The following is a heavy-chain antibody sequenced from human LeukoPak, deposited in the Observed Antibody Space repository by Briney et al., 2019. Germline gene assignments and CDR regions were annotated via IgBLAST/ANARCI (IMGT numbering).Heavy chain of an antibody. Sequence: GGSLRLSCAASGFTFTTYAMTWVRQAPRKGLEWVSSITGSGDSTYYADSVKGRFTISRDNSKNTLYLQMNSLRAEDTALYHCARDGGSYLQPTDYWGQGTLVTVSS. CDR1: GFTFTTYA. D-gene: IGHD1-26*01. J-gene: IGHJ4*02. CDR3: ARDGGSYLQPTDY. V-gene: IGHV3-23*01. CDR2: ITGSGDST.